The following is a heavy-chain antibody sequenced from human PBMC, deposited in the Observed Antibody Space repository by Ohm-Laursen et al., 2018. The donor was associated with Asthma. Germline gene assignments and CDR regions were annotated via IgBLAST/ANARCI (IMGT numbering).Heavy chain of an antibody. J-gene: IGHJ1*01. D-gene: IGHD1-26*01. V-gene: IGHV3-21*01. CDR1: GYTFSRYS. Sequence: GSLRLSCTAPGYTFSRYSIHWIRQAPGKGLEWVASISTASTFIYYADSVRGRFTTSRDNAKNLVFLQMNDVRAEDTALYYCARIGPEWELPGREYSLHHWGEGTLVTVSS. CDR2: ISTASTFI. CDR3: ARIGPEWELPGREYSLHH.